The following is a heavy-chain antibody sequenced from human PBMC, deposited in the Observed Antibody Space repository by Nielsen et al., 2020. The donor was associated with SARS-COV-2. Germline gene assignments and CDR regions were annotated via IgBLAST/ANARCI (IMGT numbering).Heavy chain of an antibody. D-gene: IGHD3-3*01. CDR2: IYYSGST. CDR3: ARGKGRWSGYYNYYYYYMDV. CDR1: GGSISSSSYY. V-gene: IGHV4-39*01. Sequence: SETLSLTCTVSGGSISSSSYYWGWIRQPPGKGLEWIGSIYYSGSTYYNPSLKSRVTISVDTSKNQFSLKLSSVTAADTAVYYCARGKGRWSGYYNYYYYYMDVWGKGTTVTVSS. J-gene: IGHJ6*03.